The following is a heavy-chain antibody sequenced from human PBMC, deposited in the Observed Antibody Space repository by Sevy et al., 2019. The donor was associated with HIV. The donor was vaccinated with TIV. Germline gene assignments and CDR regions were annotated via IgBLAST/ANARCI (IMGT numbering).Heavy chain of an antibody. Sequence: SETLSLTCTVTGGSMKRSYWSWIRQSPGKGLEWIGYVYYSGSTNYSPSLKSRVTISIDTSKNQFSLSLSSVTAEDTAVYYCARGPHYEAGSYIGGNFDYWGQGTRVTVSS. CDR1: GGSMKRSY. D-gene: IGHD3-10*01. CDR3: ARGPHYEAGSYIGGNFDY. J-gene: IGHJ4*02. CDR2: VYYSGST. V-gene: IGHV4-59*01.